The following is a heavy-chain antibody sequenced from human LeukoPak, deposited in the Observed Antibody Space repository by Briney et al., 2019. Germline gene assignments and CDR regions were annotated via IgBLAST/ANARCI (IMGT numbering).Heavy chain of an antibody. V-gene: IGHV4-34*01. CDR3: ARQIGYCSGGSCYLGWFDP. CDR1: GFSLSNYA. Sequence: GSLRLSCVVSGFSLSNYAMSWVRQPPGKGLEWIGEINHSGSTNYNPSLKSRVTISVDTSKNQFSLKLSSVTAADTAVYYCARQIGYCSGGSCYLGWFDPWGQGTLVTVSS. D-gene: IGHD2-15*01. CDR2: INHSGST. J-gene: IGHJ5*02.